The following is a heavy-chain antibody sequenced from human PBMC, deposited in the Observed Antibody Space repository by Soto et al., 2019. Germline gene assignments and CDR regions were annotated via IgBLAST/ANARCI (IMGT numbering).Heavy chain of an antibody. CDR3: ARVVRFFGGHAGY. V-gene: IGHV1-8*01. CDR1: GYTFTEFD. Sequence: QVLLVQSGADVKKPGSSVKVSCKTSGYTFTEFDINWVRQAPGQGLEWMGWMNTNTGNTGYAQKFQGRVTMTRDTAISTAYMELRRLRSEEPVVYYCARVVRFFGGHAGYWGQGTLVTVSS. J-gene: IGHJ4*02. D-gene: IGHD3-3*01. CDR2: MNTNTGNT.